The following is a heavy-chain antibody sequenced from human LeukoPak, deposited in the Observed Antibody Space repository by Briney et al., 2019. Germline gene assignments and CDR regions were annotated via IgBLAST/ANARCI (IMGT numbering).Heavy chain of an antibody. Sequence: GGSLRLSCAASGFSFSNHWMHWVRQAPGKGLVWVPRIDERGRNAMYADSVKGRFSISRDNAKNTVYLQMNSLKAEDTGVYYCIRDEALWRLDYWGQGALVTVSS. CDR2: IDERGRNA. V-gene: IGHV3-74*03. CDR1: GFSFSNHW. D-gene: IGHD2-21*01. CDR3: IRDEALWRLDY. J-gene: IGHJ4*02.